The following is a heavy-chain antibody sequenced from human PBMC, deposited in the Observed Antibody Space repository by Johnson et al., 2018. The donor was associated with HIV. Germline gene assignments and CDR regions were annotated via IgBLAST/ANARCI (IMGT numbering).Heavy chain of an antibody. D-gene: IGHD6-6*01. CDR3: AKRVPSKQLVDAFDI. CDR1: KITLSDYW. J-gene: IGHJ3*02. V-gene: IGHV3-20*04. CDR2: INWNGGST. Sequence: VQLVESGGGLVQPGGSLRLSCAASKITLSDYWMSWVRQAPGKGLEWVSSINWNGGSTGYGDSVKGRFTISRDNAKNSLYLQMNSLRAEDTAVYYCAKRVPSKQLVDAFDIWGQGTMVTVSS.